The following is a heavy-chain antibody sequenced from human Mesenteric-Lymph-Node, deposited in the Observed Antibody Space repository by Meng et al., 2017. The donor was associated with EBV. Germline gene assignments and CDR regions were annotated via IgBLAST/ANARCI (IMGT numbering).Heavy chain of an antibody. CDR1: GDSISSSSYY. CDR3: ARDFIGVPGNFDY. Sequence: QPQLQESGPGLVKPSGTLSLTCTVSGDSISSSSYYWGWIRQPPGKGLEWIGSMSYSGTIYYNPSLRSRVTISADASKNQFSLRLSSVTAADTAVYYCARDFIGVPGNFDYWSQGTLVTVSS. V-gene: IGHV4-39*07. D-gene: IGHD6-19*01. J-gene: IGHJ4*02. CDR2: MSYSGTI.